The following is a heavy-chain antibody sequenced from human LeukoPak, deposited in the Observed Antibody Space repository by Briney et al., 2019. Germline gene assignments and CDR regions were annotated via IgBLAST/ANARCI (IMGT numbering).Heavy chain of an antibody. Sequence: GGSLRLSCAASGFTFSSYEMNWVRQAPGKGLEWVSYISSSGSTIYYADSVKGRFTISRDNAKNSLYLQMNSLRAEDTAMYYCARQGSEIDCWGQGTLVTVSS. CDR1: GFTFSSYE. CDR2: ISSSGSTI. J-gene: IGHJ4*02. V-gene: IGHV3-48*03. CDR3: ARQGSEIDC.